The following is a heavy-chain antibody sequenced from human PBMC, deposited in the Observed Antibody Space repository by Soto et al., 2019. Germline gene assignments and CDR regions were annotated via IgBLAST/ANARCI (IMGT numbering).Heavy chain of an antibody. J-gene: IGHJ4*02. Sequence: QMQLQESGPRLVKPSETLSLTCAVSSASISSEQRWSWVRQPPGKGLEWIGEIHHSGSTKNNPSLKSRVTMSVDKSKNQFSLNLSSVTAADTAVYYCARSFGWYAIDQWGQGTLVTVSS. D-gene: IGHD6-19*01. V-gene: IGHV4-4*02. CDR2: IHHSGST. CDR1: SASISSEQR. CDR3: ARSFGWYAIDQ.